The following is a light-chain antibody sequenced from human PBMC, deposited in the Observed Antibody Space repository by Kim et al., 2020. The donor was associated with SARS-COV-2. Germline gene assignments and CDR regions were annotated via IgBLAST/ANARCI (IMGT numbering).Light chain of an antibody. V-gene: IGKV3-11*01. J-gene: IGKJ5*01. CDR1: QSVGIY. CDR2: DAH. Sequence: LSPGERPTLSCRASQSVGIYLNWYQQKSGQAPRLLIYDAHYRASAIPPRFSGDGSGTEFTLTISSLEPEDFAVYYCQQRNSWPLTFGQGTRLEIK. CDR3: QQRNSWPLT.